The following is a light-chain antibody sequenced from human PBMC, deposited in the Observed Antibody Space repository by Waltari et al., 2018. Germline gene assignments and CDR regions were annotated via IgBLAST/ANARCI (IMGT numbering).Light chain of an antibody. Sequence: EIVLTQSPGTLSLSPGDTAILSCRASQSVSKYLAWYQQKPGQAPRLLIFGASSRATGMPDRFSGSGSGTDLSLTISRVEPEDFAVYYCQQYVSLPATFGQGTKVEIE. CDR2: GAS. V-gene: IGKV3-20*01. CDR1: QSVSKY. CDR3: QQYVSLPAT. J-gene: IGKJ1*01.